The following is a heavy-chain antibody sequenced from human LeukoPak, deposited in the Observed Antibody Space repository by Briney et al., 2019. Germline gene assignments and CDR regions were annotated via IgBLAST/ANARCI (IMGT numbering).Heavy chain of an antibody. J-gene: IGHJ4*02. V-gene: IGHV4-39*07. D-gene: IGHD6-19*01. Sequence: SETLSLTCTVSGGSINSSTYYWGWIRQPPGKGLEWIASIYYGVIAYYNPSLKSRVTISADTSKNQFSLKLSSVTAADTAVYYCARVGAVAGHGDFDYWGQGTLVTVSS. CDR2: IYYGVIA. CDR3: ARVGAVAGHGDFDY. CDR1: GGSINSSTYY.